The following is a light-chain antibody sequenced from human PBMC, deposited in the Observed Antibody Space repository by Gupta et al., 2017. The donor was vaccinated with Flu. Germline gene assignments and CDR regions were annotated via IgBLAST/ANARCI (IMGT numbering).Light chain of an antibody. Sequence: EIVLTQSPGTLSLSPGERVTLSCRASQSITSTYLAWYQQKPGQAPRLLIYGASNRATGIPDRFSGSGSGTNFALTISRLETEDFAVYYCQQYGGAPQYTFGQGTKLEIK. V-gene: IGKV3-20*01. J-gene: IGKJ2*01. CDR2: GAS. CDR3: QQYGGAPQYT. CDR1: QSITSTY.